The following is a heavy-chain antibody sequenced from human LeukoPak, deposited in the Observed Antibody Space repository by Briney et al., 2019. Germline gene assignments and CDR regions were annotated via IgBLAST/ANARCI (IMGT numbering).Heavy chain of an antibody. D-gene: IGHD3-16*01. CDR1: GGSFSGYY. CDR3: ASGKRFGQEYFQH. Sequence: SETLSLTCAVYGGSFSGYYWSWIRQPPGKGLEWIGSIYHSGSTYYNPSLKSRVTISVDTSKNQFSLKLSSVTAADTAVYYCASGKRFGQEYFQHWGQGTLVTVSS. CDR2: IYHSGST. V-gene: IGHV4-34*01. J-gene: IGHJ1*01.